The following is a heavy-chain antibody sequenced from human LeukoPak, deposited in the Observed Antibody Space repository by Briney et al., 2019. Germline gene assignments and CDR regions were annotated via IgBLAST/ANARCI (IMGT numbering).Heavy chain of an antibody. V-gene: IGHV4-39*07. CDR3: ATTPQRGYSYGWGTDAFDI. J-gene: IGHJ3*02. CDR2: IYYGGST. Sequence: PSETLSLTCTVSGESISSNSYLWGWIRQPPGKGLEWIGSIYYGGSTYYNPSLKSRVTISVDTSKNQFSLKLSSVTAADTAVYYCATTPQRGYSYGWGTDAFDIWGQGTMVTVSS. CDR1: GESISSNSYL. D-gene: IGHD5-18*01.